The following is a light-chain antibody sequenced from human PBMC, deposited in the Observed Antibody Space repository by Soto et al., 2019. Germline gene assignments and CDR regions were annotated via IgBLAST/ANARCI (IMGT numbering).Light chain of an antibody. CDR3: CSYAGSYTGV. CDR2: DVT. CDR1: SRDVGGYNY. Sequence: QSALTQPRSVSGSPGQSVTISCTGTSRDVGGYNYVSWYQQYPGKAPKLMIYDVTRRPSGVPDRFSGSKSGNTASLTISGLQAEDEADYYCCSYAGSYTGVFGGGTKLTVL. J-gene: IGLJ3*02. V-gene: IGLV2-11*01.